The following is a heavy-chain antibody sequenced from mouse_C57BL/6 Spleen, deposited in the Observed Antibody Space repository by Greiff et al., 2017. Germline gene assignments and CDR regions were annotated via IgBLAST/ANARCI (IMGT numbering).Heavy chain of an antibody. CDR1: GFTFSSYA. D-gene: IGHD2-3*01. CDR2: ISSGGDYI. J-gene: IGHJ2*01. V-gene: IGHV5-9-1*02. Sequence: EVQLVESGEGLVKPGGSLKLSCAASGFTFSSYAMSWVRQTPEKRLEWVAYISSGGDYIYYADTVKGRFTISRDTARNTLYLQMSSLKSEDTAMYYCTREEIYDGYSYLDYWGQGTTLTVSS. CDR3: TREEIYDGYSYLDY.